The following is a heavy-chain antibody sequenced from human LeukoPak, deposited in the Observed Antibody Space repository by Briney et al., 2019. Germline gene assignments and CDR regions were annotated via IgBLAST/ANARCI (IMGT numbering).Heavy chain of an antibody. V-gene: IGHV1-2*02. J-gene: IGHJ3*02. CDR1: GYTFTGYY. D-gene: IGHD1-26*01. CDR2: INPNSGGT. Sequence: ASVKVSCKASGYTFTGYYMHWVRQAPGQGLEWMGWINPNSGGTNYAQKLQGRVTMTTDTSTSTAYMELRSLRSDDTAVYYCARDESGSYSSAFDIWGQGTMVTVSS. CDR3: ARDESGSYSSAFDI.